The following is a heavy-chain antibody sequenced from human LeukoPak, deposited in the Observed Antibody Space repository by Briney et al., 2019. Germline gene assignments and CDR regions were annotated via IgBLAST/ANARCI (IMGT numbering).Heavy chain of an antibody. D-gene: IGHD3-10*01. J-gene: IGHJ6*02. V-gene: IGHV1-18*01. CDR3: ARRRPRAYYYGSGREYYYYGMDV. Sequence: ASVKVSCKASGYTFTSYGISWVRQAPGQGLEWMGGISAYNGNTNYAQNLQGRVTMTTDTSTTTAYMELRSLRSDDTAVYYCARRRPRAYYYGSGREYYYYGMDVWGQGTTVTVSS. CDR2: ISAYNGNT. CDR1: GYTFTSYG.